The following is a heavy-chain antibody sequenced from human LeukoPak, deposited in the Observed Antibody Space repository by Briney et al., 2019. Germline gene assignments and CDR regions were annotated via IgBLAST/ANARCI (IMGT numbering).Heavy chain of an antibody. V-gene: IGHV3-48*03. CDR3: AELGITMIGGV. CDR1: GFTSSSYE. Sequence: GGSLRLSCAASGFTSSSYEMNWVRQAPGKGLEWVSYISSSGSTIYYADSVKGRFTISRDNAKNSLYLQMNSLRAEDTAVYYCAELGITMIGGVWGKGATVTVSS. D-gene: IGHD3-10*02. CDR2: ISSSGSTI. J-gene: IGHJ6*04.